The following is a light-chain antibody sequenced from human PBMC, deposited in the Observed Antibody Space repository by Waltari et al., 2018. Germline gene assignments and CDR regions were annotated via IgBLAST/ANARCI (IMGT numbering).Light chain of an antibody. CDR2: GAS. CDR3: QQYYRWWT. CDR1: QSISSD. Sequence: EIVMTQSPATLSVSPGERATLSCRASQSISSDVAWYQQKPGQAPRLLIYGASTRATGIPDRFSGSGSGTEFTLTISSLQSEDFAVYYCQQYYRWWTFGLGTKVERK. J-gene: IGKJ1*01. V-gene: IGKV3-15*01.